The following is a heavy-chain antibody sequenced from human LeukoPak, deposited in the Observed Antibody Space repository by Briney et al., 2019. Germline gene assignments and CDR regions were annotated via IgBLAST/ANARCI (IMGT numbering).Heavy chain of an antibody. CDR1: VGSISNRSYY. Sequence: SETLSLTCTVSVGSISNRSYYWGWIRQPPGKGLEWIGSIYYSGSTYYNPSLKSRVTISVDTSKNQFSLKLSSVTAADTAVYYCARLRGGLPHYFDYWGQGTLVTVSS. CDR3: ARLRGGLPHYFDY. CDR2: IYYSGST. D-gene: IGHD3-16*01. J-gene: IGHJ4*02. V-gene: IGHV4-39*01.